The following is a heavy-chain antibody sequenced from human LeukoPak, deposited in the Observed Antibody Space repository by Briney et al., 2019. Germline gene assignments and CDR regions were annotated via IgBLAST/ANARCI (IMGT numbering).Heavy chain of an antibody. Sequence: SETLSLTCTVSGGSISSYYWSWIRQPPGKGLEWIGYIYYSGSTNYNPSLKSRVTISVDTSKNQFSLKLSSVTAADTAVYYCARDGTLYSSSWSYFDYWGQGTLVTVSS. CDR1: GGSISSYY. CDR2: IYYSGST. D-gene: IGHD6-13*01. CDR3: ARDGTLYSSSWSYFDY. J-gene: IGHJ4*02. V-gene: IGHV4-59*01.